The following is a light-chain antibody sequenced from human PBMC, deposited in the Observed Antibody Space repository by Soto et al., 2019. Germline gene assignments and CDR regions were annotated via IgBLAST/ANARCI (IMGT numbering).Light chain of an antibody. V-gene: IGKV3-20*01. J-gene: IGKJ5*01. CDR1: QSLSSRY. Sequence: EIVLTQSPGTLSLSPGERATLSCRASQSLSSRYLAWYQQKAGRAPRLLIYGASTTATGIPDRFSGIGSGTDFTLIISRLEPEDFAVYFCQQYGSSPNTFGQGTRLAIK. CDR3: QQYGSSPNT. CDR2: GAS.